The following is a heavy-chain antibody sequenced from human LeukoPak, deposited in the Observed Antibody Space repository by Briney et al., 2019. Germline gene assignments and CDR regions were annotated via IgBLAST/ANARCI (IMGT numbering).Heavy chain of an antibody. J-gene: IGHJ4*02. CDR3: ATFYGGNLDY. CDR1: GGSISSYY. D-gene: IGHD4-23*01. Sequence: SETLSLTCTVSGGSISSYYWSWIRQPPGKGLEWIAYIYYSGSTNYNPSLKSRVTISVDTSKNQFSLKLSSVTAEDTAVYYCATFYGGNLDYWGQGTLVTVSS. V-gene: IGHV4-59*01. CDR2: IYYSGST.